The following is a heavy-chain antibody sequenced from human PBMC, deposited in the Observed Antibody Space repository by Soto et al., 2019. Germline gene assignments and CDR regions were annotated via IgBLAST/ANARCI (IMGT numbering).Heavy chain of an antibody. J-gene: IGHJ4*02. Sequence: SETLSLTCPVSGGSISSYYLSWIRQPPGKGLEWIGYIYYSGSTNYNPSLKSRVTISVDTSKNQFSLKLSSVTAADTAVYYCARRYGGTHDYWGQGTLVTVS. D-gene: IGHD4-17*01. CDR3: ARRYGGTHDY. V-gene: IGHV4-59*08. CDR2: IYYSGST. CDR1: GGSISSYY.